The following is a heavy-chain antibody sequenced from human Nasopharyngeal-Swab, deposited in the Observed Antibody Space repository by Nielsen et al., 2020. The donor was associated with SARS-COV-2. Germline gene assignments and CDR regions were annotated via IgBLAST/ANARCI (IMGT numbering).Heavy chain of an antibody. Sequence: ESLKISCAASGFTFSSYAMHWVRQPPGKGLEWIGSIYYSGSTYYNPSLKSRVTISVDTSKNQFSLKLSSVTAADTAVYYCARQSGRGDYFDYWGQGTLVTVSS. V-gene: IGHV4-39*01. D-gene: IGHD6-25*01. CDR1: GFTFSSYAMH. CDR3: ARQSGRGDYFDY. CDR2: IYYSGST. J-gene: IGHJ4*02.